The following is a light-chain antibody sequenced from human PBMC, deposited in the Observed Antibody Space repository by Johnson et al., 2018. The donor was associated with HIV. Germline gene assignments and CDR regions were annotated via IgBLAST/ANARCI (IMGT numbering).Light chain of an antibody. CDR3: GTWDSSLSGLYG. CDR1: SSNIGNNY. V-gene: IGLV1-51*02. J-gene: IGLJ1*01. CDR2: ENN. Sequence: QSVLTQPPSVSAAPGQKVTISCSGSSSNIGNNYVSWYQQLPGTAPKLLIYENNKRPSGIPDRFSGSKSGTSATLGITGLQTGDEADYYCGTWDSSLSGLYGFVTGTKVTVL.